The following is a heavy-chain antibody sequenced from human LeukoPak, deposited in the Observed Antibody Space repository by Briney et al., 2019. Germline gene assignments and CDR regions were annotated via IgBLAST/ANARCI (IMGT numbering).Heavy chain of an antibody. CDR2: IYYSGST. CDR1: GGSISSSSYY. V-gene: IGHV4-39*07. J-gene: IGHJ3*02. Sequence: SETLSLTCTVSGGSISSSSYYWGWIRQPPGKGLEWIGSIYYSGSTYYNPSLKSRVTISVDTSKNQFSLKLSSVTAADTAVYYCARLAIVVVPAAIRFETHDAFDIWGQGTMVTVSS. D-gene: IGHD2-2*01. CDR3: ARLAIVVVPAAIRFETHDAFDI.